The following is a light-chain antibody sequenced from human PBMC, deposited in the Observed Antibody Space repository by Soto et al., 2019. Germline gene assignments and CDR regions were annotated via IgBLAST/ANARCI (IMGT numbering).Light chain of an antibody. V-gene: IGLV6-57*04. J-gene: IGLJ3*02. CDR1: SGSIASNY. CDR2: EDN. CDR3: QSYHSSNVV. Sequence: NFMLTQPHSVSESPGKTVTISCTRSSGSIASNYVQWYQQRPGSAPTTVIYEDNQRPSGVPARFSGSIDSSSNSASLTISSLKTEDEADYYCQSYHSSNVVFGGGTKLTVL.